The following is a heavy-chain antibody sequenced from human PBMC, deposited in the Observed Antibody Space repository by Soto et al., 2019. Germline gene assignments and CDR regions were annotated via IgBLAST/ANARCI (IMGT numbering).Heavy chain of an antibody. Sequence: PGESLKISCKGSGYSFTSYWIGWVRQMPGKGLEWMGIIYPGDSDTRYSPSFQGQVTISADKSISTAYLQWSSLKASDTAMYYCARLMASRAVYIVAPNRDCFDPWGQGTLVTVSS. D-gene: IGHD5-12*01. CDR2: IYPGDSDT. J-gene: IGHJ5*02. CDR1: GYSFTSYW. CDR3: ARLMASRAVYIVAPNRDCFDP. V-gene: IGHV5-51*01.